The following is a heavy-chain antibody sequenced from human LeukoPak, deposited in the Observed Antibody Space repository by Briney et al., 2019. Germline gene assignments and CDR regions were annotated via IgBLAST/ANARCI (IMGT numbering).Heavy chain of an antibody. Sequence: ASVTVSCKVSGYTLTELSMHWVRQVPGKGLEWMGGLDRGDGETIYAQSFQDRLTMTEDTSTDTAYMELSSLRSEDTAVYYCARDPAYSSSWSHPGGYWGQGTLVTVSS. D-gene: IGHD6-13*01. CDR1: GYTLTELS. CDR3: ARDPAYSSSWSHPGGY. CDR2: LDRGDGET. V-gene: IGHV1-24*01. J-gene: IGHJ4*02.